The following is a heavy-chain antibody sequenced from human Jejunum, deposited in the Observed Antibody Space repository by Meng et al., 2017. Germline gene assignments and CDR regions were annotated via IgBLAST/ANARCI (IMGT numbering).Heavy chain of an antibody. CDR1: GFTFSSYW. V-gene: IGHV3-74*01. CDR3: ARVQKGYCDY. CDR2: INVDAGTI. Sequence: GGSLRLSCAASGFTFSSYWMHWVRQAPGKGLEWVSQINVDAGTITYADSVKGRFTISRDNAKNTLYLQMNSLGVEDTAVYFCARVQKGYCDYSGQGTLVTVSS. D-gene: IGHD4-11*01. J-gene: IGHJ4*02.